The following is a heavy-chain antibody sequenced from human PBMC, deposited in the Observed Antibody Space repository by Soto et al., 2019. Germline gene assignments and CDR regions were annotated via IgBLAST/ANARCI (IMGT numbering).Heavy chain of an antibody. Sequence: PGGSLRLSCAASGFTFSYYSMHWVRQAPGKGLEWVAFISDNERFEYYADSVKGRFTISRDNSKNTMYLQMDSLRTEDTAVYYCATVSSGWSYYFDYWGPGTQVTVSS. CDR2: ISDNERFE. D-gene: IGHD6-19*01. J-gene: IGHJ4*02. V-gene: IGHV3-30*04. CDR3: ATVSSGWSYYFDY. CDR1: GFTFSYYS.